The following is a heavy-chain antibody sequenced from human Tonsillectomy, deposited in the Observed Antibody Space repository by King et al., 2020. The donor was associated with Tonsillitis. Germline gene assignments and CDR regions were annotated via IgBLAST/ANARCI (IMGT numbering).Heavy chain of an antibody. CDR1: GFTFSSYG. D-gene: IGHD3-16*01. CDR2: IRYDGNTK. Sequence: VQLVESGGGVVQPGGSLRLSCAASGFTFSSYGMHWVRQAPGKGLEWVAFIRYDGNTKYYADSVKGRFTISRDNSKNTLYLQMNSLRAEDTAVYSCAKRIRFGEVSRDAFNFWGQGTMVTVYS. J-gene: IGHJ3*01. CDR3: AKRIRFGEVSRDAFNF. V-gene: IGHV3-30*02.